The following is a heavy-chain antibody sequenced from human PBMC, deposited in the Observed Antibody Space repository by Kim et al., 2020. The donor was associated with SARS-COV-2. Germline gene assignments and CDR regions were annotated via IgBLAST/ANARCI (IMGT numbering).Heavy chain of an antibody. V-gene: IGHV3-7*01. J-gene: IGHJ4*02. CDR2: IKQDGSET. D-gene: IGHD3-3*01. Sequence: GGSLRLSCAASGFTFSSYWMSWVRQAPGKGLEWVANIKQDGSETYYVDSVKGRFTISRDNAKNSLYLQMNSLRAEDTAVYYCASEGGYYDFWSGYYSGGPLDYWGQGTLVTVSS. CDR3: ASEGGYYDFWSGYYSGGPLDY. CDR1: GFTFSSYW.